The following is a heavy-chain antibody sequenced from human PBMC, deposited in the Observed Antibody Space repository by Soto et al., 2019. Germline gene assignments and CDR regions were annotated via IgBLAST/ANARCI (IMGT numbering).Heavy chain of an antibody. V-gene: IGHV4-59*12. Sequence: PSETLSLTCTVSGGSISSYYWSWIRQPPGKGLEWIGYIYHSGSTYYNQSLKSRVTISVDRSKNQFSLKLSSVTAADTAVYYCARATTVTTTKEYYFDYWGQGTLVTVSS. D-gene: IGHD4-17*01. CDR1: GGSISSYY. CDR2: IYHSGST. CDR3: ARATTVTTTKEYYFDY. J-gene: IGHJ4*02.